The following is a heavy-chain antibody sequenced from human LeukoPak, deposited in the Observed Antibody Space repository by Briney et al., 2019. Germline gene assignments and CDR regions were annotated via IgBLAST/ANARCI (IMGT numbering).Heavy chain of an antibody. CDR2: IRYDGSKK. CDR1: GFIFSSYG. CDR3: AKSLSSRGVIIRKTGRSFDY. Sequence: GGSLRLSCAASGFIFSSYGMHWVRQAPGKGLEWVAFIRYDGSKKYYADSVKGRFTISRDNSKNTLYLQMNSLRPEDTAVYYCAKSLSSRGVIIRKTGRSFDYWGQGTLVTVSS. V-gene: IGHV3-30*02. J-gene: IGHJ4*02. D-gene: IGHD3-10*01.